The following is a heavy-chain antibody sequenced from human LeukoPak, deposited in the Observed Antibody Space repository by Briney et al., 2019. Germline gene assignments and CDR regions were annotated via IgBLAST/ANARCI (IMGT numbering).Heavy chain of an antibody. V-gene: IGHV1-2*02. Sequence: GASVKVSCKASGYTFTSYYMHWVRQAPGQGLEWMGWINPHSGGTNYAEKFQGRVTMTRDTSISTAYMELSRLRSDDTAVYYCASGRDYGDERGAFDIWGQGTMVTVSS. CDR2: INPHSGGT. CDR1: GYTFTSYY. D-gene: IGHD4-17*01. CDR3: ASGRDYGDERGAFDI. J-gene: IGHJ3*02.